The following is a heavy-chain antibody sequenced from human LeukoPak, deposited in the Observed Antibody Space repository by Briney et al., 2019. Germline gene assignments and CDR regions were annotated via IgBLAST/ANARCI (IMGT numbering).Heavy chain of an antibody. J-gene: IGHJ4*02. Sequence: SETLSLTCTVSGGSISSGGYYWSWIRQHPGKGLEWIGYIYYSGSTYYNPSLKSRVTISVDTSKNQFSLKLSSVTAADTAVYYCAREFIGGYCSSTSCYIWGQGTLVTVSS. CDR1: GGSISSGGYY. D-gene: IGHD2-2*02. CDR2: IYYSGST. CDR3: AREFIGGYCSSTSCYI. V-gene: IGHV4-31*03.